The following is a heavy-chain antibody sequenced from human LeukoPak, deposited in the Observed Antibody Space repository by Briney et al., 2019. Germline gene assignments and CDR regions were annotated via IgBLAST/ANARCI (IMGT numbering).Heavy chain of an antibody. CDR1: GFTFSSYS. CDR2: ISYDGSKE. V-gene: IGHV3-30*03. Sequence: PGGSLRLSCAASGFTFSSYSMNWVRQAPGKGLEWVAVISYDGSKEYYADSVKGRFTISRDNSKNTLYLQMNSLRPEDTAVFYCAREGLRDGHKLFDYWGQGTLVTVSS. D-gene: IGHD5-24*01. CDR3: AREGLRDGHKLFDY. J-gene: IGHJ4*02.